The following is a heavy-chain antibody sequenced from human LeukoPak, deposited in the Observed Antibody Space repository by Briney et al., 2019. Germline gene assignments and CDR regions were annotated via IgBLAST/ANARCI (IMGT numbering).Heavy chain of an antibody. D-gene: IGHD3-10*01. J-gene: IGHJ4*02. CDR3: ARETGLLGNFDY. CDR2: INHSGST. Sequence: SETLSLTCAVYGGSFGGYYWSWIRQPPGKGLEWIGEINHSGSTNYNPSLKSRVTISVDTSKNQFSLKLSSVAAADTAVYYCARETGLLGNFDYWGQGTLVTVSS. V-gene: IGHV4-34*01. CDR1: GGSFGGYY.